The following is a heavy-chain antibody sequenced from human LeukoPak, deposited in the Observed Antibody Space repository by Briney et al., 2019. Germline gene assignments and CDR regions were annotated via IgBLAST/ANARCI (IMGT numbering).Heavy chain of an antibody. D-gene: IGHD3-22*01. CDR2: IYHSGST. Sequence: SETLSLTCAVSGGSIRSSNWWSWVRQSPGKGLEWIGEIYHSGSTNYNPSLKSRVTISVDKSENQLSLKLSSVTAADTAVYYCARDYYSASSASYWYFDLWGRGTLVTVSS. J-gene: IGHJ2*01. CDR3: ARDYYSASSASYWYFDL. CDR1: GGSIRSSNW. V-gene: IGHV4-4*02.